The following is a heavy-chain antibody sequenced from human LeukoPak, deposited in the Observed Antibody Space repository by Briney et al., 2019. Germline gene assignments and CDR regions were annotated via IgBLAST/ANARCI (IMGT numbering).Heavy chain of an antibody. J-gene: IGHJ4*02. CDR2: IYTSGST. CDR1: GGSISSYY. Sequence: SETLSLTCTVSGGSISSYYWSWIRQPAGKGLEWIGRIYTSGSTNYNPSLKSRVTMSVDTSKNQFSLKLSSVTAADTAVYYCARGGITYYDSSGLDYWGQETLVTVSS. V-gene: IGHV4-4*07. D-gene: IGHD3-22*01. CDR3: ARGGITYYDSSGLDY.